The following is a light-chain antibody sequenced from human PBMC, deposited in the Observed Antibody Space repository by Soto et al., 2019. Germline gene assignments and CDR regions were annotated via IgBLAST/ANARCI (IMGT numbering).Light chain of an antibody. V-gene: IGKV3-15*01. Sequence: LTQSPATLSVSPGESATLFCRASQSVSSNLAWYQHKAGQAPRLLIYVASTRATGIPARFSGSGSGTEFTLTISSLQFEDFAVYYCQQYDNWPLTFGGGTKVDIK. CDR2: VAS. J-gene: IGKJ4*01. CDR1: QSVSSN. CDR3: QQYDNWPLT.